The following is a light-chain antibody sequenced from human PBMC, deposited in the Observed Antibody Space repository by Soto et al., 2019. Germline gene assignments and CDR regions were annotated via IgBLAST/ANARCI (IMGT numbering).Light chain of an antibody. CDR2: TAS. V-gene: IGKV1-39*01. J-gene: IGKJ5*01. CDR3: QQGYRNPIT. CDR1: QSISNQ. Sequence: DSQMTQFPSSLSASVGDRVTITCRTSQSISNQLIWYQQKPGEAPKPLIYTASTLYSGVPSRFIGSGSGTDFTLTISSLQPEDFATYYCQQGYRNPITFGQGTRLEIK.